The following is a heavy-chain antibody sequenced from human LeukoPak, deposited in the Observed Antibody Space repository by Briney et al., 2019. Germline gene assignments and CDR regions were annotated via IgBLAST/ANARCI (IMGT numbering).Heavy chain of an antibody. Sequence: GGSLRLSCAASGFTFSNHWMHWVRQAPGKGLVWVSRIDEGGSNAMYADSVKGRFSISRDNAKNTVNLQMNSLRAEDTGVYYCIRDEAQWRLDYWGQGTLVTVSS. D-gene: IGHD6-19*01. J-gene: IGHJ4*02. CDR3: IRDEAQWRLDY. V-gene: IGHV3-74*03. CDR2: IDEGGSNA. CDR1: GFTFSNHW.